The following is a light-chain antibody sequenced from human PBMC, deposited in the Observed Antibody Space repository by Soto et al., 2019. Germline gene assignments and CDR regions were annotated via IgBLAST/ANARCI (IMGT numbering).Light chain of an antibody. V-gene: IGKV3-20*01. CDR2: GGS. CDR1: QSVGTS. J-gene: IGKJ4*01. CDR3: QQYGTSPFT. Sequence: EVVLTQSPDTLSLSPGERATLSCRASQSVGTSLAWYQQKPGQAPRLLIYGGSIRATGIPDRFGGSGSGTGFTLTVRRVELEDFAVYHCQQYGTSPFTFGGGTKMEMK.